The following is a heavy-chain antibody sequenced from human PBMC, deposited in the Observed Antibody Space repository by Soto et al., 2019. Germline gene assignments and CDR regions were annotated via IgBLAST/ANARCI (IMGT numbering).Heavy chain of an antibody. CDR2: TYYRSKWYN. CDR3: ARVPTNAGAGWNYDYYYGMDV. Sequence: SQTLSLTCAISGDRVSSNSAAWNWIRQSPSRGLEWLGRTYYRSKWYNDYAVSVKSRITINPDTSKNQFSLQLNSVTPEDTAVYYCARVPTNAGAGWNYDYYYGMDVWGQGTTVTVSS. CDR1: GDRVSSNSAA. D-gene: IGHD1-1*01. J-gene: IGHJ6*02. V-gene: IGHV6-1*01.